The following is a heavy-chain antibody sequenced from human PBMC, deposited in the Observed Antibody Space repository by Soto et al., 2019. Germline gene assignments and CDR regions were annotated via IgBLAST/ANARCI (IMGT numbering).Heavy chain of an antibody. CDR2: IIPIFGTA. CDR1: GGTFSSYA. J-gene: IGHJ6*02. Sequence: QVQLVQSGAEVKKPGSSVKVSCKASGGTFSSYAISWVRQAPGQGLEWMGGIIPIFGTANYAQKFQGRVTIXXDXSXXPAYMELSSLRSEDTAVYYCASKGSSWPRYYGMDVWGQGTTVTVSS. D-gene: IGHD6-13*01. V-gene: IGHV1-69*12. CDR3: ASKGSSWPRYYGMDV.